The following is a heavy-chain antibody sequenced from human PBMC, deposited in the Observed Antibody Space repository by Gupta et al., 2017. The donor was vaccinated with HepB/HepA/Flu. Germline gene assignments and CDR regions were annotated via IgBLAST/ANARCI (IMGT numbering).Heavy chain of an antibody. CDR3: AKSRGMATINSAGWYFDL. CDR2: ISYDGSNK. CDR1: GFTFSSYG. J-gene: IGHJ2*01. V-gene: IGHV3-30*18. D-gene: IGHD5-24*01. Sequence: QVQLVESGGGVVQPGRSLRLSCAASGFTFSSYGMHWVRQAPGKGLEWVAVISYDGSNKYYADSVKGRVTISRDNSKNTLYLQMNSLRAEDTAVYYCAKSRGMATINSAGWYFDLWGRGTLVTVSS.